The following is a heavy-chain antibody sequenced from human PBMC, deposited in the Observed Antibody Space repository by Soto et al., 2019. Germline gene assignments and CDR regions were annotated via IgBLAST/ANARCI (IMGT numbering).Heavy chain of an antibody. CDR3: ASRYGDHAPGDY. CDR1: GFTFSSYA. D-gene: IGHD4-17*01. CDR2: ISSSGGST. Sequence: EVQLLESGGGLVQPGGSLRLSCAASGFTFSSYAMSWVRQAPGKGLEWVSAISSSGGSTYYADSVKGRFTISRDNSKNPLYLQMNSLRAEDTAVDYCASRYGDHAPGDYWGQGTLVTVSS. V-gene: IGHV3-23*01. J-gene: IGHJ4*02.